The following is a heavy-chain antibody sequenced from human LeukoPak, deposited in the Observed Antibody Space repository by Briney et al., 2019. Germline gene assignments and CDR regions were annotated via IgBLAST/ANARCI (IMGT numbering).Heavy chain of an antibody. J-gene: IGHJ3*01. Sequence: PGGSLRLSCAASGFTFSSYEMNWVRQAPGKGLEWVSYISSSGNIYYTESVKGRFTISRDNAKDSLDLQMNSLRVEDTAVYYCARAGFGAGGAFDVWGQGTMVTVSS. V-gene: IGHV3-48*03. D-gene: IGHD3-10*01. CDR2: ISSSGNI. CDR3: ARAGFGAGGAFDV. CDR1: GFTFSSYE.